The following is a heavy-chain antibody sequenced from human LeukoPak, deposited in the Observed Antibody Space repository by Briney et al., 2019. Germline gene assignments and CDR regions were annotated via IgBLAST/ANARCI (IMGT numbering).Heavy chain of an antibody. D-gene: IGHD3-10*01. J-gene: IGHJ3*02. CDR3: ARVTMVLDAFDI. CDR1: GYTFTSYG. V-gene: IGHV1-18*01. Sequence: ASVKVSCKASGYTFTSYGISWVRLAPGQGLEWMGWISAYNGNTNYAQKLQGRVTMTTDTSTSTAYMELRSLRSDDTAVYYCARVTMVLDAFDIWGQGTMVTVSS. CDR2: ISAYNGNT.